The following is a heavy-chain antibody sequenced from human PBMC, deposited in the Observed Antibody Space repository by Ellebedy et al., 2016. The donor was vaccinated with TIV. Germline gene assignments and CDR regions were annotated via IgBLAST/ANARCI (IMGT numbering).Heavy chain of an antibody. CDR1: GFTFSSYA. CDR3: AKVPFYDFWSGYYDS. Sequence: GGSLRLXCAASGFTFSSYAMTWVRQPPGKGLEWVSGLSSDGHTTYYGDSVKGRFTISRDNSANMLYLQMNSLRAEDTAEYYCAKVPFYDFWSGYYDSWGQGTLVTVSS. CDR2: LSSDGHTT. V-gene: IGHV3-23*01. J-gene: IGHJ4*02. D-gene: IGHD3-3*01.